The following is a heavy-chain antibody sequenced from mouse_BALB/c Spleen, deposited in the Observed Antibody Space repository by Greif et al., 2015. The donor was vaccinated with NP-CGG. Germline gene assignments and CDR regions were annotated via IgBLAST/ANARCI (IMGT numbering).Heavy chain of an antibody. CDR2: IWAGGST. CDR3: ARSLQLRNDY. V-gene: IGHV2-9*02. J-gene: IGHJ2*01. D-gene: IGHD4-1*02. Sequence: VQGVESGPGLVAPSQSLSITCTVSGFSLTSYGVHWVRQPPGKGLEWLGVIWAGGSTNYNSALMSRLSISKDNSKSXVFLKMNRLKTEDTAMDYCARSLQLRNDYWGQGTTLTVSP. CDR1: GFSLTSYG.